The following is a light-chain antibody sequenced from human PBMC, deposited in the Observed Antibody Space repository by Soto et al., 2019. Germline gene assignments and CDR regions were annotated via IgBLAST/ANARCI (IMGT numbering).Light chain of an antibody. Sequence: DIVMTQSPDPLSVSPGESATLSCRASQRVYSNLAWYQQRPGQAPRLLIYGASTRATGVPARFSGRGSGTEFTLTISSLQSEDFAVYYCQQYTNWPPNTFGKGTRL. V-gene: IGKV3-15*01. CDR1: QRVYSN. CDR3: QQYTNWPPNT. CDR2: GAS. J-gene: IGKJ5*01.